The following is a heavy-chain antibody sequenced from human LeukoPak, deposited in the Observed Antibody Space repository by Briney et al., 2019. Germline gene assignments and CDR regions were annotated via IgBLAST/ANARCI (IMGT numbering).Heavy chain of an antibody. Sequence: ASVKVSCKASGYTFTSYAISWVRQAPGQGLEWMGGIIPIFGTANYAQKFQGRDTITADRSTSTAYMELSSLRSEDTAVYYCARASYYYGSGSYLSAFDIWGQGTMVTVSS. D-gene: IGHD3-10*01. CDR3: ARASYYYGSGSYLSAFDI. V-gene: IGHV1-69*06. CDR1: GYTFTSYA. CDR2: IIPIFGTA. J-gene: IGHJ3*02.